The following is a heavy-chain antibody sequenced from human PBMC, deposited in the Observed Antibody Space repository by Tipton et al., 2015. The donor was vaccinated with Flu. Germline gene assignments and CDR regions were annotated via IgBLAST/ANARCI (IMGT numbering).Heavy chain of an antibody. D-gene: IGHD6-19*01. J-gene: IGHJ4*02. CDR3: AKVIPELVAGLDY. V-gene: IGHV3-23*01. CDR1: GFTFSRYG. CDR2: FSGSGRTT. Sequence: SLRLSCVVSGFTFSRYGMSWVRQAPGKGLEWVSGFSGSGRTTYFADSVKGRSTISRDNFKNTLYLQMNSVRAEDTAVYYCAKVIPELVAGLDYWGQGTLVTVSS.